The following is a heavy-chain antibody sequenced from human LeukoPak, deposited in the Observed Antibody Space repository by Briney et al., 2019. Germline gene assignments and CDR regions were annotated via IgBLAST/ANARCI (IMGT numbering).Heavy chain of an antibody. CDR1: GYSISSGYY. J-gene: IGHJ4*02. CDR3: AREGMVYAWDY. CDR2: IYHSGST. Sequence: SETLSLTCTVSGYSISSGYYWGWIRQPPGKGLEWIGSIYHSGSTYYNPSLKSRVTISVDTSKNQFSLKLSSVTAADTAVYYCAREGMVYAWDYWGQGTLVTASS. D-gene: IGHD2-8*01. V-gene: IGHV4-38-2*02.